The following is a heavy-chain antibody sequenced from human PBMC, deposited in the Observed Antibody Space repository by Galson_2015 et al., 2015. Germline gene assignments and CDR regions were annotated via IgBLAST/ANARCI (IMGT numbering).Heavy chain of an antibody. CDR2: IKGDGAKE. V-gene: IGHV3-7*03. D-gene: IGHD3-16*01. CDR1: GFTFATYW. J-gene: IGHJ4*02. Sequence: SLRLSCAASGFTFATYWMNWVRQTPGEGLEWVANIKGDGAKEYYVDSVKGRFTISRDNAKNSLYLQMNILRAEDTAVYYCCDLAFGGVSEWGQGTLVSVSS. CDR3: CDLAFGGVSE.